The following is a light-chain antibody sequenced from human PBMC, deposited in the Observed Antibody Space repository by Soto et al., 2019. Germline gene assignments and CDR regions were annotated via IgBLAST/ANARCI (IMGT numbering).Light chain of an antibody. V-gene: IGKV3-11*01. Sequence: EIVLTQSPGTLSLSPGERVTLSCRASQSVTARYLAWYQQNPGQAPRLLIFDASNRATGIPVRFSGSGSGTDFTLTISSLEPDDFTVYYCQQHSDWPLTVGGGTKVDIK. CDR2: DAS. CDR1: QSVTARY. J-gene: IGKJ4*01. CDR3: QQHSDWPLT.